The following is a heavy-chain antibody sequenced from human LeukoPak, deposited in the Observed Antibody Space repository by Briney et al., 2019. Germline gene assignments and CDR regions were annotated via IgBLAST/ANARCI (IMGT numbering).Heavy chain of an antibody. V-gene: IGHV1-2*02. CDR2: INPNSGGT. J-gene: IGHJ4*02. D-gene: IGHD1-26*01. CDR3: ARGVGATSNFFDY. Sequence: GASVKVSCKASGYTFTGYYMHWVRQAPGQGLEWMGWINPNSGGTNYAQKFQGRVTMTRGTSISTAYMELSRLRSDDTAVYYCARGVGATSNFFDYWGQGTLVTVSS. CDR1: GYTFTGYY.